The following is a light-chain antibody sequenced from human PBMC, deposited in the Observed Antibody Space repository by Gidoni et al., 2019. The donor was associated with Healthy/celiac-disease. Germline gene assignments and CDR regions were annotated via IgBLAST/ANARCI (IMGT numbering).Light chain of an antibody. V-gene: IGKV3-20*01. CDR3: QQYGSSPMYT. Sequence: EIVLTQSTGTLSLSPGERATLSCRASQSVSSSYLAWSQQKPGQAPSLLIYGASSRVTGIPDWFSSSGSGTDFTLTISRLEPEDFAVYYCQQYGSSPMYTFGQXTKLEIK. CDR1: QSVSSSY. J-gene: IGKJ2*01. CDR2: GAS.